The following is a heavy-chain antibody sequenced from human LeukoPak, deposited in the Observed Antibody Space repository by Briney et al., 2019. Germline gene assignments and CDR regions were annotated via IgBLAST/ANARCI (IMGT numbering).Heavy chain of an antibody. CDR3: ARAQLWSLLFFDY. V-gene: IGHV4-4*02. CDR1: GGSISSSNW. J-gene: IGHJ4*02. D-gene: IGHD5-18*01. CDR2: ISHSGST. Sequence: SETLSLTCAVSGGSISSSNWWSWVRQPPGKGLEWIGEISHSGSTNYNPSLKSRVTISVDTSKNQFSLKLSSVTAADTAVYYCARAQLWSLLFFDYWGQGTLVTVSS.